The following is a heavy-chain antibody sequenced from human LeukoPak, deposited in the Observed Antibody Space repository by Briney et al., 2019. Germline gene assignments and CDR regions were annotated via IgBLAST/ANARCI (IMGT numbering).Heavy chain of an antibody. V-gene: IGHV2-5*02. CDR1: GFSLSTSGVG. CDR2: IYWDEDK. CDR3: AHIRDYYTSRDAFDI. D-gene: IGHD3-10*01. Sequence: SGPTLVNPTQPLTLTFSFSGFSLSTSGVGVGWIRQPPGEALEGLSLIYWDEDKRYIPSMKSRHTITKDTTKKQVGRTMAKMDTVHTATYYCAHIRDYYTSRDAFDIWGRGTMVSVSS. J-gene: IGHJ3*02.